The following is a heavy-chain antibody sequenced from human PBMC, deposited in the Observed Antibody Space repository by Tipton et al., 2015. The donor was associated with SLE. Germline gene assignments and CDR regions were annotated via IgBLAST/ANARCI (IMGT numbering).Heavy chain of an antibody. V-gene: IGHV3-13*01. J-gene: IGHJ6*03. CDR1: GFTFSTYD. CDR2: IGIAGNT. D-gene: IGHD1/OR15-1a*01. CDR3: VTWEHLDSFYMDV. Sequence: SLRLSCVASGFTFSTYDMHWVRQVTGKGLEWLSAIGIAGNTNYPGSVKGRFTISRDNARNTLYLQMNGLRAEDTAVYYCVTWEHLDSFYMDVWGKGTTVSVSS.